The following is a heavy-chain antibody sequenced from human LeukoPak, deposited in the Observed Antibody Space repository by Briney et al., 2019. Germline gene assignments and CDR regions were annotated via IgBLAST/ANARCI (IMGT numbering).Heavy chain of an antibody. V-gene: IGHV4-4*07. J-gene: IGHJ6*03. Sequence: SETLSLTCIVSGGSISSYYWSWIRQPAGQGLDWIGCIYTSGSTNYNPSLKSRVTMSVDTSKNQFSMKLRSVTAADTAVYYCAREWAPYCSSTSCYGLGYYYYYMDVWGKGTTVTVSS. CDR3: AREWAPYCSSTSCYGLGYYYYYMDV. CDR2: IYTSGST. CDR1: GGSISSYY. D-gene: IGHD2-2*01.